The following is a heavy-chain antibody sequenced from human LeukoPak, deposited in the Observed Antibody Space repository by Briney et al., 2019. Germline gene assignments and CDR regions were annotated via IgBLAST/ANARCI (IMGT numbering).Heavy chain of an antibody. CDR2: INPNSGGT. CDR1: GYTFTGCY. CDR3: AKGPTIVGDEGWFDP. Sequence: GASVKVSCKASGYTFTGCYMHWVRQAPGQGLEWMGWINPNSGGTNYAQKFQGRVTMTRDTSISTAYMELSRLRSDDTAVYYCAKGPTIVGDEGWFDPWGQGTLVTVSS. D-gene: IGHD3-22*01. V-gene: IGHV1-2*02. J-gene: IGHJ5*02.